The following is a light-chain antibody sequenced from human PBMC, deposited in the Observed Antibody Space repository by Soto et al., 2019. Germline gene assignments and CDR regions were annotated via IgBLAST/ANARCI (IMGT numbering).Light chain of an antibody. Sequence: EIVLTQSPGTLSLSPGERATLSCRASQSVSSSYLAWYQQKPGQAPRLLIYGASSRATGIPDSFSGSGSGTDFTLTISRLEPEDFAVYYCQQYDSSPQTFGQGTKLEIK. CDR2: GAS. CDR1: QSVSSSY. V-gene: IGKV3-20*01. CDR3: QQYDSSPQT. J-gene: IGKJ2*01.